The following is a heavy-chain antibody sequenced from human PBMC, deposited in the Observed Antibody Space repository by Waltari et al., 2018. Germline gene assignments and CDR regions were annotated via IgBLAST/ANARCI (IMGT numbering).Heavy chain of an antibody. CDR2: MNPNSGNT. V-gene: IGHV1-8*01. CDR1: GYTFTNYD. Sequence: QVQLVQSGAEVKQPGPSLTVSCNTPGYTFTNYDINWLRQGPGQRIEWMGWMNPNSGNTGFAQDFQDRLIMTANNAITTAYMELTGLTSGDTAVYYCARAAAPGKGAHWFDPWGQGTLVTVSS. D-gene: IGHD6-13*01. CDR3: ARAAAPGKGAHWFDP. J-gene: IGHJ5*02.